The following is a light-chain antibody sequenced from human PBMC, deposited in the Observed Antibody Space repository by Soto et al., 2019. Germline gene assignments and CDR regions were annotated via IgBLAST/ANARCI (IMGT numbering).Light chain of an antibody. V-gene: IGLV2-14*01. CDR3: SSYTSSGTYV. CDR2: EVS. Sequence: QSALTQPASVSGSPGQSITISCTVTSSDVGGYNYVSWYQQHPGKAPKLMIYEVSNRPSGVSNRFSGSKSGNTASLTISGLQAEDEADYYCSSYTSSGTYVFGTGTKVTVL. J-gene: IGLJ1*01. CDR1: SSDVGGYNY.